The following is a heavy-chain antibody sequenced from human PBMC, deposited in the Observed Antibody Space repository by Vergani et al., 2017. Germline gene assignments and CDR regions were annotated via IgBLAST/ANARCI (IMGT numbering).Heavy chain of an antibody. D-gene: IGHD3-22*01. CDR1: GYTFASYG. CDR3: ARDRRYYYDTSGYMALLN. J-gene: IGHJ4*02. CDR2: ISAYNGNT. Sequence: QGKLVQSGAEVKKPGASVKVSCKASGYTFASYGMSGVRQAPGQGLEWMGWISAYNGNTKYTQKLQGRVTMTTDTSTSTVNMELRSRTSDDTAVYYGARDRRYYYDTSGYMALLNWCQQALLTVSS. V-gene: IGHV1-18*01.